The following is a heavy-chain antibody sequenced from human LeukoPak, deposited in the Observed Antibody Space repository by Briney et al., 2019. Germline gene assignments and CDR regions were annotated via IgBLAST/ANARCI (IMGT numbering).Heavy chain of an antibody. CDR2: INPNSGGT. Sequence: GPSVKVSCKASGYTFTGYYMHWVRQAPGQGLEWMGWINPNSGGTNYAQKFQGRVTMTRDTSISTAYMELSRLRSDDTSVYYCATDYDFWSGSPRGGMDVWGQGTTVTVSS. D-gene: IGHD3-3*01. CDR1: GYTFTGYY. V-gene: IGHV1-2*02. J-gene: IGHJ6*02. CDR3: ATDYDFWSGSPRGGMDV.